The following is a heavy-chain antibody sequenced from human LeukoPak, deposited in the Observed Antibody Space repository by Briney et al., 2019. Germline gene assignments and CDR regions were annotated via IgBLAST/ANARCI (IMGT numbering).Heavy chain of an antibody. CDR3: TTAPLMATILQYVDY. Sequence: QPGRSLRLSCAASGFTFSNAWMSWVRQAPGKGLEWVGRIKSKTDGGTTDYAAPVKGRFTISRDDSKNTLYLQMNSLKTEDTAVYYCTTAPLMATILQYVDYWGQGTLVTVSS. CDR1: GFTFSNAW. J-gene: IGHJ4*02. CDR2: IKSKTDGGTT. D-gene: IGHD5-24*01. V-gene: IGHV3-15*01.